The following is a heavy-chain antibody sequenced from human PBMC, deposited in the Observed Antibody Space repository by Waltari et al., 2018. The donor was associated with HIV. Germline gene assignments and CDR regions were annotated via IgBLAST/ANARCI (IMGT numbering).Heavy chain of an antibody. Sequence: QLQLQESGPGLVKPSETLSLTCTVSGGSISGSNYYWGWIRQPPGKGLEWMGIVYFSGTTYYNPSLKSRIIVSVDTSKNQFSLKLSSVTAADTAMYYCARDPGQLTVYPPFSGWLDPWGQGILVTVFS. D-gene: IGHD4-4*01. CDR1: GGSISGSNYY. CDR2: VYFSGTT. CDR3: ARDPGQLTVYPPFSGWLDP. V-gene: IGHV4-39*07. J-gene: IGHJ5*02.